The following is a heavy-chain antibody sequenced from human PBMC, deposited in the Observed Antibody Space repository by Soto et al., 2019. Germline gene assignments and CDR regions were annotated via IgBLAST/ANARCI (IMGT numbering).Heavy chain of an antibody. J-gene: IGHJ6*03. CDR2: IYHSGST. V-gene: IGHV4-39*01. Sequence: SETLSLTCTVSNGSISSAIYYWGWIRQPPGKGLEWIGSIYHSGSTNYNPSLQGRVTISVDTSKNQFSLKLSSVTAADTAVYYCARGQHSSSSYYYYYMDVWGKGTTVTVSS. CDR1: NGSISSAIYY. D-gene: IGHD6-6*01. CDR3: ARGQHSSSSYYYYYMDV.